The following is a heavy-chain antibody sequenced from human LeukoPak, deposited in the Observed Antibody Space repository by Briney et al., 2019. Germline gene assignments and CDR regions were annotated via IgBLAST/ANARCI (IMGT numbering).Heavy chain of an antibody. CDR3: ARDGDRGWFGESI. Sequence: GRSLRLSCAASGFTFRNYGMQWVRQAPGKGPEWEALVSYDGGNQYYADSVKGRFTISRDNSKNTLYLQLNSLGAEDTAIYYCARDGDRGWFGESIWGQGTLVTVSS. CDR2: VSYDGGNQ. V-gene: IGHV3-30*03. J-gene: IGHJ4*02. D-gene: IGHD3-10*01. CDR1: GFTFRNYG.